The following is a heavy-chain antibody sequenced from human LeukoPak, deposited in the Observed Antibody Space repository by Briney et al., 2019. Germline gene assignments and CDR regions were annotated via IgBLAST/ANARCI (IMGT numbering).Heavy chain of an antibody. CDR1: GGSFSGYY. D-gene: IGHD3-10*01. J-gene: IGHJ4*02. CDR2: IYYSGST. Sequence: PSETLSLTCAVYGGSFSGYYWSWIRQPPGKGLEWIGYIYYSGSTNYNPSLKSRVTISVDTSKNQFSLKLSSVTAADTAVYYCARESRRSYCNEYWGQGALVTVSS. CDR3: ARESRRSYCNEY. V-gene: IGHV4-59*12.